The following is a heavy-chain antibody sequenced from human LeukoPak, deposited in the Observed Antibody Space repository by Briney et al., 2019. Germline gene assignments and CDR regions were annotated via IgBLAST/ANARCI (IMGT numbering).Heavy chain of an antibody. CDR2: IYYSGST. V-gene: IGHV4-59*01. J-gene: IGHJ4*02. Sequence: PSETLSLTCTVSGGSISSYYWSWIRQPPEKGLEWIGYIYYSGSTNYNPSLKSRVTISVDTSKNQFSLKLSSVTAADTAVYYCARYGYYDSFDYWGQGTLVTVSS. D-gene: IGHD3-22*01. CDR1: GGSISSYY. CDR3: ARYGYYDSFDY.